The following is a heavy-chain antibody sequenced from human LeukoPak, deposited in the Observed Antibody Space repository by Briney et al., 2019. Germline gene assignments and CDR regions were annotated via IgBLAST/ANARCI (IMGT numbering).Heavy chain of an antibody. Sequence: GESLKISCKGSGYSFTAYWIGWVRQMPGKGLELMGIIAPGDSDTRYNPAFQGQVTISADKSISTAYLQWSSLEASDTAMYYCAILGPRYCGGASCYVYWGQGTLVTVSS. D-gene: IGHD2-2*01. J-gene: IGHJ4*02. CDR1: GYSFTAYW. CDR3: AILGPRYCGGASCYVY. CDR2: IAPGDSDT. V-gene: IGHV5-51*01.